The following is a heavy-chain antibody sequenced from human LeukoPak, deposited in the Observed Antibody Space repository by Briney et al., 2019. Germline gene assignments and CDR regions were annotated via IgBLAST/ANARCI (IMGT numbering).Heavy chain of an antibody. D-gene: IGHD2-2*01. J-gene: IGHJ6*04. Sequence: PGMSLRLSCVTSGATISNYFLHWVRQAPGKGLEWVAVIWSDGSKEYYVDSVKGRFTISRDNSKNMVYLQMNSLKTEDTAVYYCTTDPYCSSTSCYEYYYGMDVWGKGTTVTVSS. CDR2: IWSDGSKE. CDR1: GATISNYF. V-gene: IGHV3-33*01. CDR3: TTDPYCSSTSCYEYYYGMDV.